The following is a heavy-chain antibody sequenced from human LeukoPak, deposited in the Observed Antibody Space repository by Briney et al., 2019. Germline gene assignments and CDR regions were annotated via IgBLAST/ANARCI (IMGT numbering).Heavy chain of an antibody. CDR2: ISGSGGST. V-gene: IGHV3-23*01. CDR1: GFTFSSYG. Sequence: GGSLRLSCAASGFTFSSYGMSWVRQAPGKGLEWVSAISGSGGSTYYADSVKGRFTISRDNSKNTLYLQMNSLRAEDTAVYYCAKALYYDILTGYYYWGQGTMVTVSS. CDR3: AKALYYDILTGYYY. J-gene: IGHJ3*01. D-gene: IGHD3-9*01.